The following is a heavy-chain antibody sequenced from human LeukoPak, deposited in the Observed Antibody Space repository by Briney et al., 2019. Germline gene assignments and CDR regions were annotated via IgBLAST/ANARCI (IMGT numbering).Heavy chain of an antibody. J-gene: IGHJ4*02. D-gene: IGHD3-22*01. V-gene: IGHV4-61*01. CDR2: IYYSGST. CDR1: GGSVSSGSYY. CDR3: ARAVDSYYYDSSGSLDY. Sequence: SETLSLTCTVSGGSVSSGSYYWSWIRQPPGKGLEWIGYIYYSGSTNYNPSLKSRVTISVDTSKNQFSLKLSSVTAADTAVYYYARAVDSYYYDSSGSLDYWGQGTLVTVSS.